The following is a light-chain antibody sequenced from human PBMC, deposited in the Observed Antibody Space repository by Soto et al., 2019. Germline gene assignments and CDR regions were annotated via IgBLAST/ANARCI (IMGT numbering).Light chain of an antibody. J-gene: IGLJ1*01. Sequence: QSALTQAPSASGTPGQRVTISCSGYSSTVGSNHVYWYQKFPGMAPKLLISKNNQRPSGVPDRFSGLKSGTSASLAISGLRSEDYAYYYCAPWDDNFCTYVFGSGTKVTVL. V-gene: IGLV1-47*01. CDR3: APWDDNFCTYV. CDR1: SSTVGSNH. CDR2: KNN.